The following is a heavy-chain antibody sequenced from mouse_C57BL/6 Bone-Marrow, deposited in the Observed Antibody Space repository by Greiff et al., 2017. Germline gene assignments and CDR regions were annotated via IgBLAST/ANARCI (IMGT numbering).Heavy chain of an antibody. D-gene: IGHD6-1*01. CDR2: INPSTGGT. J-gene: IGHJ4*01. V-gene: IGHV1-42*01. Sequence: EVQLQQSGPELVKPGASVKISCKASGYSFTGYYLNWVKQSPEKSLEWIGEINPSTGGTTYNQKFKAKATLTVDKSSSTAYMQLKSLTSEDSAVYYCASPICFMDYWGQGTSVTVSS. CDR1: GYSFTGYY. CDR3: ASPICFMDY.